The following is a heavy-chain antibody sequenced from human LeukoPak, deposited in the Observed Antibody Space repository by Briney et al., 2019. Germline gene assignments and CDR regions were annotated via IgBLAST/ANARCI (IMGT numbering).Heavy chain of an antibody. Sequence: PGRSLRLSCAGSGFIFRTYGIHWVRQAPGKGLEWVAAIQSDGSKEYYADSVKGRFTISRDNSKNTVYVQMSSLRPEDTAVYYCVKDLSGSFSFDQWGQGILVTVSS. CDR3: VKDLSGSFSFDQ. J-gene: IGHJ4*02. D-gene: IGHD1-26*01. V-gene: IGHV3-30*18. CDR1: GFIFRTYG. CDR2: IQSDGSKE.